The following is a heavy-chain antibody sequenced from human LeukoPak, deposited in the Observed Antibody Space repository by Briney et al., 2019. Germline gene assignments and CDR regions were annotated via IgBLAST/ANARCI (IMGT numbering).Heavy chain of an antibody. CDR3: ARESNLRCPACDAFDL. J-gene: IGHJ3*01. D-gene: IGHD4-17*01. Sequence: PGGSLRLSCAASGFTFSSYAMSWVRQAPGKGLEWVSYISSSSRYTNYADSVKGRFTISRDNAKNSLYLQMNSLRAEDTAVYYCARESNLRCPACDAFDLWGLGTMVTVSS. V-gene: IGHV3-11*05. CDR1: GFTFSSYA. CDR2: ISSSSRYT.